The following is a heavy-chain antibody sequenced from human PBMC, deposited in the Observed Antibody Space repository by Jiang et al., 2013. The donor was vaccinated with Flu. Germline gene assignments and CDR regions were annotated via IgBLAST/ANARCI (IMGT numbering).Heavy chain of an antibody. V-gene: IGHV1-18*01. J-gene: IGHJ5*02. Sequence: SGAEVKKPGASVKVSCKASGYTFTSYGISWVRQAPGQGLEWMGWISAYNGNTNYAQKLQGRVTMTTDTSTSTAYMELRSLRSDDTAVYYCARDAFSTVNIVVVPAAISRNNWFDPWGQGTLVTVSS. CDR2: ISAYNGNT. D-gene: IGHD2-2*01. CDR3: ARDAFSTVNIVVVPAAISRNNWFDP. CDR1: GYTFTSYG.